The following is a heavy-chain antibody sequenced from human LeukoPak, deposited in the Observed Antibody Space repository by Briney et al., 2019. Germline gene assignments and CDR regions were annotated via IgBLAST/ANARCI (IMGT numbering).Heavy chain of an antibody. D-gene: IGHD6-19*01. CDR3: ARDRGPTIAVPYYFDY. CDR2: MSHDGRNI. Sequence: GGSLRLSCAASGFTFSGFAFHWVRQAPGKGLEGVAVMSHDGRNIYYADSVRGRFGISRDNSKNTLYLQIYSLKPEDTAVYFCARDRGPTIAVPYYFDYWGQGTLVTVSS. J-gene: IGHJ4*02. CDR1: GFTFSGFA. V-gene: IGHV3-30*09.